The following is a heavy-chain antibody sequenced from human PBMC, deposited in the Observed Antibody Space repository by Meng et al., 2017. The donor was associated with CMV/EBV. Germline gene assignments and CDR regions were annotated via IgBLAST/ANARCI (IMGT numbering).Heavy chain of an antibody. CDR2: IYSGGSST. CDR3: AKGNYDFWSGSQILHYYYGMDV. CDR1: GFTFSSYA. D-gene: IGHD3-3*01. V-gene: IGHV3-23*03. Sequence: GGSLRLSCAASGFTFSSYAMSWVRQDPGKGLEWVSVIYSGGSSTYYADCVKGRFTISRDNSKNTLYLQMNSLRAEDTAVYYCAKGNYDFWSGSQILHYYYGMDVWGQGTTVTVSS. J-gene: IGHJ6*02.